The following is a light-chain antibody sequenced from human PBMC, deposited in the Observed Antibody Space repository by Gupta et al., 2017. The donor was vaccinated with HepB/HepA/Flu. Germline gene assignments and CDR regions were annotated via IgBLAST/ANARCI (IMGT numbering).Light chain of an antibody. Sequence: QSALTQPASVSGSPGQSITISCPVTSSDVGTYNFVSWYQQHPGKAPKLMIYDVSNRPSGVSNRFSGSKSCNTASLTISGLQAEDEAHYYCTSYTSSSIWVFGGGTKLTVL. CDR3: TSYTSSSIWV. V-gene: IGLV2-14*01. J-gene: IGLJ3*02. CDR2: DVS. CDR1: SSDVGTYNF.